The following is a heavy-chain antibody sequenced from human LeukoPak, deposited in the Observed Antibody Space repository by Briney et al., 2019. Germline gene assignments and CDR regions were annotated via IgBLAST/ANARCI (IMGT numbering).Heavy chain of an antibody. Sequence: PGGSLRLSCAASGFSFSGSYMSWIRQAPGKGLEWVSYISSSGTTIHYADSVKGRFTISRDNAKNSLYLQMNSLRAEDTAVYYCARQMGTISYNFDYWGQGTLVTVSS. CDR1: GFSFSGSY. CDR2: ISSSGTTI. D-gene: IGHD5-24*01. J-gene: IGHJ4*02. CDR3: ARQMGTISYNFDY. V-gene: IGHV3-11*01.